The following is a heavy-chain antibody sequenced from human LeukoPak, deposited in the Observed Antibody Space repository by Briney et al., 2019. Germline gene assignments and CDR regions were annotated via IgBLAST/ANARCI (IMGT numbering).Heavy chain of an antibody. CDR3: ARGYGPGY. D-gene: IGHD4-17*01. Sequence: SETLSLTCAVSGDSISSTNWWNWVRQPPGKGLEWIGEIDHRGNTNYNPSLKSRVTISVDRSKNQFSLQPTSVTAADTAVYYCARGYGPGYWGRGILVTVSA. J-gene: IGHJ4*02. CDR1: GDSISSTNW. V-gene: IGHV4-4*02. CDR2: IDHRGNT.